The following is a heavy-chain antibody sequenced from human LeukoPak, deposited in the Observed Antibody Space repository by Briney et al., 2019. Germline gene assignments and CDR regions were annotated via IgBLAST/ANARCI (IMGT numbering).Heavy chain of an antibody. CDR1: GYSFTGYW. J-gene: IGHJ2*01. V-gene: IGHV5-51*01. CDR3: ARRGNIVTTRFFDL. D-gene: IGHD5-12*01. Sequence: GESLKISCKGAGYSFTGYWIGWVRQMPGKGLEWMGIMYPGDSEIRYSPSFQGQVTISADKSISTAYLQWSSLKASDTAMYYCARRGNIVTTRFFDLWGRGTLVTVSS. CDR2: MYPGDSEI.